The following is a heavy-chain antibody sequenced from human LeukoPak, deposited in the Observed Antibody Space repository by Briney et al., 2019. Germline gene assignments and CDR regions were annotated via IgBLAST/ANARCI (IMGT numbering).Heavy chain of an antibody. V-gene: IGHV3-23*01. CDR2: ISGSGGST. CDR3: AKVLRGWSIYFDY. CDR1: GFTFSSYA. Sequence: GGSLRLSCAASGFTFSSYAMSWVRQAPGKGLEWVSAISGSGGSTYYADSVKGRFTISRDNSKNTLYLQMNSLRAEDTAAYYCAKVLRGWSIYFDYWGQGTLVTVSS. D-gene: IGHD6-19*01. J-gene: IGHJ4*02.